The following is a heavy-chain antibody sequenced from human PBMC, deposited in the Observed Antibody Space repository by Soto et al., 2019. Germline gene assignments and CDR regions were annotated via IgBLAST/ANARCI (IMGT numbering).Heavy chain of an antibody. D-gene: IGHD3-10*01. V-gene: IGHV4-30-4*01. Sequence: SETLSLTCTVSGGSINSGDYYWTWVRQPPGKGLEWIGNIFHSGSTYYTPSLQSRVTISLDTSKNHFSLKLSSVTPADTAVYYWARDRYYGSGTYYKFYSGMDVWGQGTTAPVSS. CDR3: ARDRYYGSGTYYKFYSGMDV. CDR1: GGSINSGDYY. CDR2: IFHSGST. J-gene: IGHJ6*02.